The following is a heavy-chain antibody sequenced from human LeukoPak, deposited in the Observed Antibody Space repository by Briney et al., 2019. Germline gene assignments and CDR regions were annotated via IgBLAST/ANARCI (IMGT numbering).Heavy chain of an antibody. CDR2: IEHDGSTK. CDR1: GFTFSSYA. J-gene: IGHJ4*02. D-gene: IGHD5-18*01. Sequence: GGSLRLSCAVSGFTFSSYALHWVRQAPGKGLEWVSVIEHDGSTKYYADSVKGRFTISRDNSKNTLYLQMSSLRAEDTALYYCARAVSLHRILLPDYWGQGTLVTVPS. CDR3: ARAVSLHRILLPDY. V-gene: IGHV3-30-3*01.